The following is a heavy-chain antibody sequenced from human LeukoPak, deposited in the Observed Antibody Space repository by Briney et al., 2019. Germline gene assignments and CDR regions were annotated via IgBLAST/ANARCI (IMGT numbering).Heavy chain of an antibody. V-gene: IGHV3-48*01. D-gene: IGHD2-2*02. Sequence: PGGSLRLSCAASGFTFSSYSMNWVRQAPGKGLEWVSYISSSSSTIYYADSVKGRFTIPRDNAKNSLYLQMNSLRAEDTAVYYCARDYCSSTSCYRWFDPWGQGTLVTVSS. CDR1: GFTFSSYS. CDR2: ISSSSSTI. J-gene: IGHJ5*02. CDR3: ARDYCSSTSCYRWFDP.